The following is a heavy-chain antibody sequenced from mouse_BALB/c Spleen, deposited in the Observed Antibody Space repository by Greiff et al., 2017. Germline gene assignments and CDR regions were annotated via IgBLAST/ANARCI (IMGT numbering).Heavy chain of an antibody. V-gene: IGHV5-17*02. J-gene: IGHJ4*01. Sequence: EVQRVESGGGLVQPGGSRKLSCAASGFTFSSFGMHWVRQAPEKGLEWVAYISSGSSTIYYADTVKGRFTISRDNPKNTLFLQMTSLRSEDTAMYYCARCYDYDDGGGGYAMDYWGQGTSVTVSS. CDR1: GFTFSSFG. CDR3: ARCYDYDDGGGGYAMDY. D-gene: IGHD2-4*01. CDR2: ISSGSSTI.